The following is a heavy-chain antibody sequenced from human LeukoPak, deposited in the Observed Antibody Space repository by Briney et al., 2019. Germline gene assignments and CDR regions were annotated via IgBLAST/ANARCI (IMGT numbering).Heavy chain of an antibody. CDR2: TYYMSRWYN. CDR3: AREYYVGGCDY. J-gene: IGHJ4*02. Sequence: SQTLSLTCAISGDSVSSNRVTWTWVTQSPSGAVEGLGRTYYMSRWYNDYAVSVKSRIHINPNTSKNQFSLPLNPAPPQDTALYYCAREYYVGGCDYWGQGALVTVPP. V-gene: IGHV6-1*01. CDR1: GDSVSSNRVT. D-gene: IGHD3-16*01.